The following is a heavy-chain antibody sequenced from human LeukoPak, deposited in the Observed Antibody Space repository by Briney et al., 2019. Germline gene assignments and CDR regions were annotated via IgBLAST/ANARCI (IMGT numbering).Heavy chain of an antibody. V-gene: IGHV4-34*01. D-gene: IGHD6-19*01. J-gene: IGHJ4*02. CDR3: ARGRSSGWYLVVLDY. CDR1: GGSFSGYY. CDR2: INHSGST. Sequence: SETLSLTCAVYGGSFSGYYWSWVRQPPGKGQEWIGEINHSGSTNYNPSLNSRVAISVDTSKKQSSLKRSSVTAADTAVYYCARGRSSGWYLVVLDYWGQGTLVTVSS.